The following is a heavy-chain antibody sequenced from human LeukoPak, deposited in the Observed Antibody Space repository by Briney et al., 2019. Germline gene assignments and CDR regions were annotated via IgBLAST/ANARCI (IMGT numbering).Heavy chain of an antibody. CDR1: GDSVSSNSAA. D-gene: IGHD5-24*01. CDR2: TYYRSKWYN. Sequence: SQTLSLTCAISGDSVSSNSAAWNWIRQSPSRGLEWLGRTYYRSKWYNDYAVSVKSRITINPDTSKNQFSLQLNSVTPEDTAVYYCARGTLGRWLQLHHSWFGPWGQGTLVTVSS. V-gene: IGHV6-1*01. J-gene: IGHJ5*02. CDR3: ARGTLGRWLQLHHSWFGP.